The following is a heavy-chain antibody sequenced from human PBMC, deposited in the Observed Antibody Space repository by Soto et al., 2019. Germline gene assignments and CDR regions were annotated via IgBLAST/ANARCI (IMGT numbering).Heavy chain of an antibody. Sequence: EVQLVESGGGLVQPGGSLRLSCAASGFTVSSNYMSWVRQAPGKGLEWVSVIYSGGSKYYADSVKGRFTISRDNSKNTLYLQMKSLRAEDTVVYYCARGGSYGGNCEGEMDYWGHGTLVTVSS. CDR1: GFTVSSNY. CDR3: ARGGSYGGNCEGEMDY. D-gene: IGHD2-15*01. CDR2: IYSGGSK. J-gene: IGHJ4*01. V-gene: IGHV3-66*01.